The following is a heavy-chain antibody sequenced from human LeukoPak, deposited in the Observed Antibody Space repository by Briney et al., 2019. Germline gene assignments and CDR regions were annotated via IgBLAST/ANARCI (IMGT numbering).Heavy chain of an antibody. V-gene: IGHV3-7*03. J-gene: IGHJ4*02. CDR3: AYSRSSLAAGY. CDR1: GFSFSSFW. Sequence: GGSLRLSCAASGFSFSSFWLSWVRQAPEKGLEWVANIKEDGSEKYHVDSVKGRFTISRDNAKKSLYLQMSSLRAEDTAVYYCAYSRSSLAAGYWGQGTPVTVSS. D-gene: IGHD2-15*01. CDR2: IKEDGSEK.